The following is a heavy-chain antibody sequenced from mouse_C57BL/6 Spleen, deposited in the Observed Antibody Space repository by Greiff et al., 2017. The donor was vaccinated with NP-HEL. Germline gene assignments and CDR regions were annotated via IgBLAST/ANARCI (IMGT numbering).Heavy chain of an antibody. CDR3: ARRDSRTYFDY. V-gene: IGHV1-59*01. Sequence: QVQLQEPGAELVRPGTSVKLSCKASGYTFTSYWMHWVKQRPGQGLEWIGVIDPSDSYTNYNQKFKGKATLTVDTSSSTAYRQLSSLTSEDSAVYYGARRDSRTYFDYWGQGTTLTVSS. D-gene: IGHD3-1*01. CDR2: IDPSDSYT. CDR1: GYTFTSYW. J-gene: IGHJ2*01.